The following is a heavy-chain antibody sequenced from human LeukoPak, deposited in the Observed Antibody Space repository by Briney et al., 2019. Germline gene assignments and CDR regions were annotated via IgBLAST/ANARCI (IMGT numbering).Heavy chain of an antibody. V-gene: IGHV3-30*18. CDR1: GFTLSSYG. J-gene: IGHJ4*02. Sequence: GGSLRLSCAASGFTLSSYGMPWVRQAPGKGLEWVAVISYDGSNKYYADSVKGRFTISRDNSKNTLYLQMNSLRAEDTAVYYCAKVGSGRSWTSDYWGQGTLVTVSS. CDR3: AKVGSGRSWTSDY. D-gene: IGHD2-15*01. CDR2: ISYDGSNK.